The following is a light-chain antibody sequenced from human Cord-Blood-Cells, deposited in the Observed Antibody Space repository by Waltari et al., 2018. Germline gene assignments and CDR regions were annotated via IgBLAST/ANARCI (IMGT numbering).Light chain of an antibody. V-gene: IGLV2-23*01. CDR2: EGS. Sequence: SALTQPAAVSGSPGQSLTLSRTGTSSDVGSYNLVSWYQQHPGKAPKLMIYEGSKRPSGVSNRFSGSKSGNTASLTISGLQAEDEADYYCCSYAGSSTWVFGGGTKLTVL. CDR3: CSYAGSSTWV. J-gene: IGLJ3*02. CDR1: SSDVGSYNL.